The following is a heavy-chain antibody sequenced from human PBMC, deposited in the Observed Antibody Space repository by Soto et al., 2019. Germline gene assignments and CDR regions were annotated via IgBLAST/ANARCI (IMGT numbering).Heavy chain of an antibody. J-gene: IGHJ4*02. CDR2: IWYDGSNK. CDR1: GFTFSSYG. V-gene: IGHV3-33*01. Sequence: QVPLVESGGGVVQPGRSLRLSCAASGFTFSSYGMHWVRQAPGKGLEWVAVIWYDGSNKYYADSVKGRFTISRDNSKTPLYLQMDSLRAEDTAVYYCARDQAYSSGWSYYFDYWGQGTLVTVSS. D-gene: IGHD6-19*01. CDR3: ARDQAYSSGWSYYFDY.